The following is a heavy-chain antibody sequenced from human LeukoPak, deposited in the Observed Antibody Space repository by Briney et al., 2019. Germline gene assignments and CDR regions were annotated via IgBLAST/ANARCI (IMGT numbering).Heavy chain of an antibody. CDR3: ARGHRYGFLSGDHYYYYMDV. V-gene: IGHV1-2*02. CDR1: GYTFTGYY. Sequence: ASVKVSCKASGYTFTGYYMYWVRQAPGQGLDWMGWINPKSGGTNYAQKFQGRVIMTRDTSISTAYMELRRLRSDDTAVYYCARGHRYGFLSGDHYYYYMDVWGKGTSVTISS. CDR2: INPKSGGT. J-gene: IGHJ6*03. D-gene: IGHD5-18*01.